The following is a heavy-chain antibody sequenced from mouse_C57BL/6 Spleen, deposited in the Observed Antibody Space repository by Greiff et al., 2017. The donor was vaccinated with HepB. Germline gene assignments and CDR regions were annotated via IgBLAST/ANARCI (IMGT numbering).Heavy chain of an antibody. V-gene: IGHV1-26*01. CDR3: ASGGAMDY. CDR1: GYTFTDYY. Sequence: VQLQQSGPELVKPGASVKISCKASGYTFTDYYMNWVKQSHGKSLEWIGDINPNNGGTSYNQKFKGKATWTVDKSSSTAYMELRSLTSEDSAVYYCASGGAMDYWGQGTSVTVSS. J-gene: IGHJ4*01. CDR2: INPNNGGT.